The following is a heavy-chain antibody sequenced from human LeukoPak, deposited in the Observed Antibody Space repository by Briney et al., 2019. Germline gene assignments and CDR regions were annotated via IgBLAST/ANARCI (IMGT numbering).Heavy chain of an antibody. Sequence: SETLSLTCIVSGYSIDSGYFWGWIRQPPGKGLEWIGNIHHSGTTYYNPSLKSRVTISVDTSKNQFSLNPSSVTAADTAFYYCARDLGSGWSPGYWGQGTLVTVSS. V-gene: IGHV4-38-2*02. CDR2: IHHSGTT. J-gene: IGHJ4*02. CDR1: GYSIDSGYF. CDR3: ARDLGSGWSPGY. D-gene: IGHD6-19*01.